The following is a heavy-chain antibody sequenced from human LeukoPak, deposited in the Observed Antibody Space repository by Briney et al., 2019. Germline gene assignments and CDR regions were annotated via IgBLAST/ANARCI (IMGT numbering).Heavy chain of an antibody. D-gene: IGHD6-6*01. CDR2: ISSSGNTI. Sequence: GSLRLSCAASEFTFTSYELNWVRQAPGKGLEWVSYISSSGNTISYADSVKGRFTISRDNAKNSLYLQVISLRAEDTAVYYCARGPSIAARYDAFDIWGQGTMVTVSS. CDR3: ARGPSIAARYDAFDI. CDR1: EFTFTSYE. V-gene: IGHV3-48*03. J-gene: IGHJ3*02.